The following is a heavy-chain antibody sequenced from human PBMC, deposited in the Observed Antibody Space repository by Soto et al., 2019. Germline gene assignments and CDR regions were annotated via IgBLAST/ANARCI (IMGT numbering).Heavy chain of an antibody. J-gene: IGHJ5*02. CDR3: AKDPRAAAWWGNWFDP. V-gene: IGHV3-23*01. CDR1: GFTFSSYA. Sequence: EVQLLESGGGLVQPGGSLRLSCAASGFTFSSYAMSWVRQAPGKGLEWVSAISGSGGSTYYADSVKGRFTISRDNSKNTLYLQMNSLRAEDTAVYYCAKDPRAAAWWGNWFDPWGQGTLVTVSS. CDR2: ISGSGGST. D-gene: IGHD6-13*01.